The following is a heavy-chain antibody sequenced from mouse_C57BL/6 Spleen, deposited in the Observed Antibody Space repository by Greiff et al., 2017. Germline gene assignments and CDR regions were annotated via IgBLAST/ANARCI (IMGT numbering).Heavy chain of an antibody. CDR1: GFNIKDYY. CDR3: AYVPFTTLVAVWYFDV. CDR2: IDPEDGET. V-gene: IGHV14-2*01. Sequence: VQLKQSGAELVKPGDSVKLSCTASGFNIKDYYMHWVKQRTEPGLEWIGRIDPEDGETKYAPKCQGKATITADTSSNTAYMQLSSLTSEDTAVYYCAYVPFTTLVAVWYFDVWGTGTTVTVSS. J-gene: IGHJ1*03. D-gene: IGHD1-1*01.